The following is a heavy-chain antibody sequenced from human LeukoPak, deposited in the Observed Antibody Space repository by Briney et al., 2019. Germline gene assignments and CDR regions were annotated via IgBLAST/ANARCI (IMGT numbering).Heavy chain of an antibody. CDR3: ARAVTAVTAIHD. CDR1: GFTVSSNY. Sequence: PGGSLRLSCAASGFTVSSNYMTWVRQAPGKGLEWVSVIYSGGGTYYADSVKCRFTISRDNSKNTLYLQMNSLGAEDTGVYYCARAVTAVTAIHDWGQGTLVTVSS. D-gene: IGHD2-21*02. CDR2: IYSGGGT. J-gene: IGHJ4*02. V-gene: IGHV3-53*01.